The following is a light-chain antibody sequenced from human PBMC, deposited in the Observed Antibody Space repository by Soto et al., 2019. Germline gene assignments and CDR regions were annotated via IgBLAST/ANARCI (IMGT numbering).Light chain of an antibody. J-gene: IGLJ2*01. CDR1: SSDVGGYDY. CDR3: SSYASSSTVV. V-gene: IGLV2-14*01. Sequence: QSALTQPASVSGSPGQSITISCTGTSSDVGGYDYVSWYQQHPGKAPKVMIYGVSNRPSGVSNRFSGSKSGNTASLTISGLQAEDEADYYCSSYASSSTVVFGGGTKVTVL. CDR2: GVS.